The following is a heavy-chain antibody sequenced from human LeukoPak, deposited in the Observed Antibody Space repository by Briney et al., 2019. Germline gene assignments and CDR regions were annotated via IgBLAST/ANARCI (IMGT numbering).Heavy chain of an antibody. J-gene: IGHJ4*02. D-gene: IGHD4-17*01. CDR1: GFTFSSYE. CDR3: ARDSGDYLFDY. Sequence: GGSLRLSCAASGFTFSSYEMNWVRQAPGKGLEWVSSISSSSSYIYYADSVKGRFTISRDNAKNSLYLQMNSLRAEDTAVYYCARDSGDYLFDYWGQGTLVTVSS. V-gene: IGHV3-21*01. CDR2: ISSSSSYI.